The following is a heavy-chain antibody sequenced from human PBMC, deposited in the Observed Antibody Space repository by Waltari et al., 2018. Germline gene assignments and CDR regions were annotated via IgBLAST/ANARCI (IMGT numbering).Heavy chain of an antibody. D-gene: IGHD3-3*01. CDR2: VNPNSGTT. V-gene: IGHV1-8*02. CDR1: GYTFINYE. Sequence: QVQLVQTGAEVLRPGSAVKVSCPASGYTFINYEINWVRQAAGQGLEWMGWVNPNSGTTAYAKKFQGRISLTWDTFTRTAYMELSNLRSDDTAVFYCARGRDVFANFDYNWFDPWGQGTLVTVSS. J-gene: IGHJ5*02. CDR3: ARGRDVFANFDYNWFDP.